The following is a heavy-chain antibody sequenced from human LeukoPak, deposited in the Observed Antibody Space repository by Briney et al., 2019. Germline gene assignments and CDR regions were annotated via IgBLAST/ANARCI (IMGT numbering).Heavy chain of an antibody. D-gene: IGHD5-24*01. CDR2: ISYDGSNK. CDR1: GFTFSSYG. CDR3: AKDHGVEMATIFVFDY. Sequence: GGSLRLSCAASGFTFSSYGMHWVRQAPGKGLEWVAVISYDGSNKYHADSVKGRYTISRDNSKNTLYLQMNSLRAEDTAVYYCAKDHGVEMATIFVFDYWGQGTLVTVSS. V-gene: IGHV3-30*18. J-gene: IGHJ4*02.